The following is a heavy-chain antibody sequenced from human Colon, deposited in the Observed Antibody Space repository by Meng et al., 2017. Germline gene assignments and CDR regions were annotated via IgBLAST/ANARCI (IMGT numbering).Heavy chain of an antibody. J-gene: IGHJ6*02. CDR2: INPNSGGT. CDR3: ARDGDCGGNPPNLYYYYGMDV. V-gene: IGHV1-2*02. CDR1: GYTFTGYY. D-gene: IGHD4-23*01. Sequence: ASVKVSCKASGYTFTGYYMHWVRQAPGQGLEWMGWINPNSGGTNYAQKFQGRVTMTRDTSISTAYVELSRLRSDDTAVYYCARDGDCGGNPPNLYYYYGMDVWGQGTTVTVSS.